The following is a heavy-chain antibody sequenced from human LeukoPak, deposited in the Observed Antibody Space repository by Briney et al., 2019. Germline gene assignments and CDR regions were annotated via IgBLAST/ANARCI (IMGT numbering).Heavy chain of an antibody. D-gene: IGHD2-2*01. CDR2: INPSGGST. CDR1: GYTFTSYY. J-gene: IGHJ4*02. Sequence: ASVMVSCKASGYTFTSYYMHWVRQAPGQGLEWMGIINPSGGSTSYAQKFQGRVTMTRDTSTSTAYMELRSLRSDDTAVYYCARDRRGSTSCYGYWGQGTLVTVSS. CDR3: ARDRRGSTSCYGY. V-gene: IGHV1-46*01.